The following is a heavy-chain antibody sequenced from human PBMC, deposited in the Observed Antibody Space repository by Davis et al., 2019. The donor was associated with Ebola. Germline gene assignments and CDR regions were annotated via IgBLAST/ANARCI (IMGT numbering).Heavy chain of an antibody. CDR2: ISPSGTTI. CDR3: AKADSGYDPDY. J-gene: IGHJ4*02. Sequence: GGSLRLSCAASGFTFRSFEMNWVRQAPGKGLEWISYISPSGTTIYYADSVKDRFTISRDNAKNSLYLQMNSLRAEDTAVYYCAKADSGYDPDYWGQGTLVTVSS. D-gene: IGHD5-12*01. CDR1: GFTFRSFE. V-gene: IGHV3-48*03.